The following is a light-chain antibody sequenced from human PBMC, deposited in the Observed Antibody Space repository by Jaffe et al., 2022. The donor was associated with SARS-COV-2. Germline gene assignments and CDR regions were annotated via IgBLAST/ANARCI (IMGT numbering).Light chain of an antibody. CDR1: LSIKNY. CDR2: TAS. CDR3: QQSYNIPFT. Sequence: DIQMTQSPSSLSATVGDRVTITCRSSLSIKNYLSWYQQRPGKAPKLLIYTASSLHSGVPSRFSGSGSGTNFTLTISSLQPEDFATFYCQQSYNIPFTFGPGTRVDI. V-gene: IGKV1-39*01. J-gene: IGKJ3*01.